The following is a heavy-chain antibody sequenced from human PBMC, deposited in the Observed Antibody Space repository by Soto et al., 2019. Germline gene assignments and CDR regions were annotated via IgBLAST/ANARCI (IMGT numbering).Heavy chain of an antibody. Sequence: PGESLKISCKGSGYSFTSYWISWVRQMPGKGLEWMGRIDPSDSYTNYSPSFQGHVAISADKSISTAYLQWSSLKASDTAMYYCARHFHGNYYYGMDVWGQGTTVTVSS. CDR1: GYSFTSYW. CDR3: ARHFHGNYYYGMDV. V-gene: IGHV5-10-1*01. CDR2: IDPSDSYT. J-gene: IGHJ6*02.